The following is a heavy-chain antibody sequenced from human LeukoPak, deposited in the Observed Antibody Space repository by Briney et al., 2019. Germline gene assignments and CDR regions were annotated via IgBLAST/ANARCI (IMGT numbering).Heavy chain of an antibody. CDR3: AKCPRWSSYGVFDY. J-gene: IGHJ4*02. CDR1: GFTFSSYA. V-gene: IGHV3-23*01. Sequence: VGSLRLSCAASGFTFSSYAKSWVRQAPGKGLEWVSAISGSGGSTYYADSVKGRFTISRDNSKNTLYLQMNSLRAEDTAVYYCAKCPRWSSYGVFDYWGQGTLVTVSS. D-gene: IGHD5-18*01. CDR2: ISGSGGST.